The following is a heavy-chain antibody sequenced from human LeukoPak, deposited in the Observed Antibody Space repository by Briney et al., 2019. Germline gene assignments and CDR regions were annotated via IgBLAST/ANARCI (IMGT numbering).Heavy chain of an antibody. CDR3: AREVTTVHFDY. CDR2: IYYSGST. CDR1: GGSISSSSYY. J-gene: IGHJ4*02. V-gene: IGHV4-39*01. Sequence: SETLYLTCTVSGGSISSSSYYWGWIRQPPGKGLEWIGSIYYSGSTYYNPSLKSRVTISVDTSKNQFSLKLSSVTAADTAVYYCAREVTTVHFDYWGQGTLVTVSS. D-gene: IGHD4-17*01.